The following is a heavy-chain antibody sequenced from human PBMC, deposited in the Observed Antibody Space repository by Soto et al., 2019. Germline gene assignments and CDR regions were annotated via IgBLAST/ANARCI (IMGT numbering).Heavy chain of an antibody. Sequence: SDTRSLTCTFSVGSMMSRYCRVTRQPPVKGLEWISYIYYSGITNYNPSLRSRVTLSVDTSKSQFPLRVNSVTAADTAVYYCARDKGGNQYLDLWGRGTLVTVYS. J-gene: IGHJ2*01. CDR2: IYYSGIT. CDR1: VGSMMSRY. CDR3: ARDKGGNQYLDL. D-gene: IGHD1-1*01. V-gene: IGHV4-59*11.